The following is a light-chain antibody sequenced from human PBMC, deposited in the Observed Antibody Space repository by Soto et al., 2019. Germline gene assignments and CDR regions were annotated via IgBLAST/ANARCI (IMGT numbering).Light chain of an antibody. J-gene: IGKJ4*01. CDR1: QSVINN. CDR3: QQYNNWPWLT. CDR2: GAS. V-gene: IGKV3-15*01. Sequence: EVVLTQSPGTLSVSPGEGATLSCRASQSVINNLAWYQQKPGQAPTLLIYGASTRATDVPDRFSGSGSGREFTLTISSLQSEDSAVYYCQQYNNWPWLTFGGGTKVEIK.